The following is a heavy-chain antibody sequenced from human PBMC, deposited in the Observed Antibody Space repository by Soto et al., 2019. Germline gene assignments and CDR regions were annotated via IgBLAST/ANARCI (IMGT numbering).Heavy chain of an antibody. J-gene: IGHJ6*02. CDR2: ISPYTGNT. D-gene: IGHD5-12*01. CDR3: AMVDNYATPPPQDV. CDR1: GYIFVNYG. Sequence: QVQLVQSGDEVKKPGASVKVSCKASGYIFVNYGIAWVRQAPGQGLEWMGWISPYTGNTHSASKVQGRLTMTTDTSTRTAYMDLGSLTSDDTAVYYCAMVDNYATPPPQDVWGQGTTVTVSS. V-gene: IGHV1-18*01.